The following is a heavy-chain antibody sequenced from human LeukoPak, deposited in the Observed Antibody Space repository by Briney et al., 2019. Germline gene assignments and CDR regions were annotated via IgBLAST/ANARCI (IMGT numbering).Heavy chain of an antibody. CDR3: TRDPIMIEGV. V-gene: IGHV3-49*01. Sequence: GGSLRLSCTGSGFTFGDYTMTWIRQAPRKGLEWVGFIRSRAYGGTTEFAPSVKDRFTISRDGSKSIAYLQMNSLKTEDTGVYYCTRDPIMIEGVWGQGTTVTVSS. D-gene: IGHD3-16*01. CDR1: GFTFGDYT. J-gene: IGHJ6*02. CDR2: IRSRAYGGTT.